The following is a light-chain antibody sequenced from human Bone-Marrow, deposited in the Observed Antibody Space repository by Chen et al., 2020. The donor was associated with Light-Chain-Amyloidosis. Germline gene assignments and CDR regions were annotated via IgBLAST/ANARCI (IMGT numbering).Light chain of an antibody. Sequence: EIVLPHPPGPLSLSQGEGANPSCRASQTISSNYLTWYQQKFGQAPRLLIYGSSSRATGIPDRFTGSGSGTDFTLTINRLEPEDFAMYYCQQYGTSPLTFGGGIKVEIK. J-gene: IGKJ4*01. V-gene: IGKV3-20*01. CDR3: QQYGTSPLT. CDR2: GSS. CDR1: QTISSNY.